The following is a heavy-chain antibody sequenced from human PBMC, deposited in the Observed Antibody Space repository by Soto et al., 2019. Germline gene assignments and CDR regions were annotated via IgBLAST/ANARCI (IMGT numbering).Heavy chain of an antibody. V-gene: IGHV4-34*01. CDR3: TRPQIVGRKSNWFDP. D-gene: IGHD3-3*01. J-gene: IGHJ5*02. Sequence: SETLSLTCAVYGGSFSGYYWSWIRQPPGKGLEWIGEINHSGSTNYNPSLKSRVTISVDTSKNQFSLKLSSVTAADTAVYYCTRPQIVGRKSNWFDPWGQETLVTVSS. CDR2: INHSGST. CDR1: GGSFSGYY.